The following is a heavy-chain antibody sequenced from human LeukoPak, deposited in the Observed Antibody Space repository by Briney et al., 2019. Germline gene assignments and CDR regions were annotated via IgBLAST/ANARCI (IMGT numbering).Heavy chain of an antibody. Sequence: GGSLRLSCAASGFTFSSYGMHWVRQAPGKGLEWVAFIRYDGSNKYYADSVKGRFTISRDNSKNTLYLQMNSLRAEDTAVYYCAKDQGIPPRYCSGGSCDLGGSFDYWGQGTLVTVSS. CDR3: AKDQGIPPRYCSGGSCDLGGSFDY. CDR2: IRYDGSNK. J-gene: IGHJ4*02. D-gene: IGHD2-15*01. CDR1: GFTFSSYG. V-gene: IGHV3-30*02.